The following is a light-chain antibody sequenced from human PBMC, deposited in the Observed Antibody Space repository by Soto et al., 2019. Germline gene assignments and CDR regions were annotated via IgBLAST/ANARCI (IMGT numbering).Light chain of an antibody. Sequence: DIQMTQSPSTLSASVGDRVTITCRASQSISSWLAWYQQKPGKAPKLLIYDASSLESGVPSRFSGSGSGTEFTLTISSLQPDDFATYYCQQYLGTCGQGTKVEIK. V-gene: IGKV1-5*01. CDR1: QSISSW. CDR3: QQYLGT. J-gene: IGKJ1*01. CDR2: DAS.